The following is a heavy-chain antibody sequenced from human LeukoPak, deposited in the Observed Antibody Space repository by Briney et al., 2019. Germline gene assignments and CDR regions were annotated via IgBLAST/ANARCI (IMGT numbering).Heavy chain of an antibody. V-gene: IGHV3-23*01. J-gene: IGHJ4*02. CDR1: GFTFSNHA. CDR3: AKASSGSCPFTYFDS. Sequence: GGSLRLLCAASGFTFSNHAINWVRQAPGKGLEWVSCISGSGGTTYYAGSVKGRFTISRDNSKNTLFMQINSLRAEDTAIYYCAKASSGSCPFTYFDSWGQGTLVTVSS. CDR2: ISGSGGTT. D-gene: IGHD6-19*01.